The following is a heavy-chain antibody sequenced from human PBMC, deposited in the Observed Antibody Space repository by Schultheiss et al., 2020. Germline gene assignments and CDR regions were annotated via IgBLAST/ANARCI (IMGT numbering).Heavy chain of an antibody. CDR2: IYSGGST. Sequence: GESLKISCAASGSGFSVSREYMAWVRQAPGKGLEWVALIYSGGSTDYADSVKGRFTISRDSSKNTLYLQMNSLRAEDTAVYYCARDVGLGCNGFSCYMGWGQGTLVTVSS. J-gene: IGHJ4*02. D-gene: IGHD2-15*01. V-gene: IGHV3-66*01. CDR1: GSGFSVSREY. CDR3: ARDVGLGCNGFSCYMG.